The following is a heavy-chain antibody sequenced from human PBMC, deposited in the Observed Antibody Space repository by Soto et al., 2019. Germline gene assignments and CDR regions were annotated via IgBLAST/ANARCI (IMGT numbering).Heavy chain of an antibody. D-gene: IGHD3-3*01. CDR3: ARGGGVGVAGSAAFDM. V-gene: IGHV1-2*02. CDR1: GYPVTAYY. Sequence: QLHLVQSVAVVKKPGASVTVSCSASGYPVTAYYMHWVRQAPGRGLEWMGGINPATGAAKYTQTFQGRVTMARDTSTSTVFMELGGLTSEDTGVFYCARGGGVGVAGSAAFDMWGQGTLVTVSS. CDR2: INPATGAA. J-gene: IGHJ3*02.